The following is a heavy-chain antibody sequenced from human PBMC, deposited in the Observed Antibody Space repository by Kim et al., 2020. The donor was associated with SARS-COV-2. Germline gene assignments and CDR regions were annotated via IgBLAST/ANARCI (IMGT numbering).Heavy chain of an antibody. CDR3: ARGEYYYDSSGPLDY. CDR1: GFTFSSYE. Sequence: GGSLRLSCAASGFTFSSYEMNWVRQAPGKGLEWVSYISSSGSTIYYADSVKGRFTTSRDNAKNSLYLQMNSLRAEDTAVYYCARGEYYYDSSGPLDYWGQGTLVTVSS. D-gene: IGHD3-22*01. CDR2: ISSSGSTI. J-gene: IGHJ4*02. V-gene: IGHV3-48*03.